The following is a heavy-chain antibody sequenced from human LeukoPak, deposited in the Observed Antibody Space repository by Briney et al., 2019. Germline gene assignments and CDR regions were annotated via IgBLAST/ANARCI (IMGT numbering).Heavy chain of an antibody. CDR3: AASLVVPYYYYYMDV. CDR1: GFTFSSYA. Sequence: GGSLRLSCAASGFTFSSYAMSWVRQAPGKGLEWVSAISGSGGSTYYADSVKGRSTISRDNSKNTLYLQMNSLRAEDTAVYYCAASLVVPYYYYYMDVRGKGTTVTVSS. CDR2: ISGSGGST. J-gene: IGHJ6*03. D-gene: IGHD3-22*01. V-gene: IGHV3-23*01.